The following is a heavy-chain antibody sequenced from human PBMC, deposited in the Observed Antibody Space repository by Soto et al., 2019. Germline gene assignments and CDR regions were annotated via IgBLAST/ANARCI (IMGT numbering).Heavy chain of an antibody. CDR1: GFTFSSYG. D-gene: IGHD6-19*01. CDR3: ARETGQWLATGNYYYYGMDV. Sequence: PGGSLRLSCAASGFTFSSYGMHWVRQAPGKGLEWVAVIWYDGSNKYYADSVKGRFTISRDNSKNTLYLQMNSLRAEDTAVYYCARETGQWLATGNYYYYGMDVWDQGTTVTVSS. J-gene: IGHJ6*02. V-gene: IGHV3-33*01. CDR2: IWYDGSNK.